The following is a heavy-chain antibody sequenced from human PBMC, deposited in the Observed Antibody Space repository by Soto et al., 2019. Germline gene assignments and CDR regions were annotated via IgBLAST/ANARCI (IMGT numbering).Heavy chain of an antibody. Sequence: SVKVSCKASGGTFSSYAISWVRQAPGQGLGWMGGIIPIFGTANYAQKFQGRVTITADESTSTAYMELSSLRSEDTAVYYCARESYSGYDVSFDYWGQGTLVTVSS. CDR1: GGTFSSYA. V-gene: IGHV1-69*13. D-gene: IGHD5-12*01. J-gene: IGHJ4*02. CDR2: IIPIFGTA. CDR3: ARESYSGYDVSFDY.